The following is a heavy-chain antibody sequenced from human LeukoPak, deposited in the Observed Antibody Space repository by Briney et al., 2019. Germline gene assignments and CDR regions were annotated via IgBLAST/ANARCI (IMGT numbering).Heavy chain of an antibody. CDR2: ITSQAYGGTT. V-gene: IGHV3-49*04. D-gene: IGHD2-15*01. J-gene: IGHJ4*02. CDR1: GFTFGDYA. CDR3: TRMRYCSGGSCSFDY. Sequence: AGGSLRLSCITSGFTFGDYAMNWVRQAPGKGLEWVGFITSQAYGGTTEYAASVKGRFTISRDDSKSIAYLQMNSLKTEDTAMYYCTRMRYCSGGSCSFDYWGQGTLVTVSS.